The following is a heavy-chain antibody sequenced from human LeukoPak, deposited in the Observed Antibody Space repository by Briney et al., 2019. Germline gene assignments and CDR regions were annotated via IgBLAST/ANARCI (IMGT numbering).Heavy chain of an antibody. CDR3: ARARPYYYYGMDV. CDR1: GFTFSSYE. Sequence: GGALRHSCAASGFTFSSYEMNWVRPAPGKGGEWVSYINSSGSTIYYADSVKGRFTISRGNAKNSLYLQMSSLRAEDTAVYYCARARPYYYYGMDVWGQGTTVTVSS. J-gene: IGHJ6*02. CDR2: INSSGSTI. V-gene: IGHV3-48*03.